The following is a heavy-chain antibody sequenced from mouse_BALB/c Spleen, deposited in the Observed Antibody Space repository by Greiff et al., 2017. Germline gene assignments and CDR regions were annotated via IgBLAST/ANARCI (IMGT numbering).Heavy chain of an antibody. Sequence: EVKLMESGGGLVQPGGSRKLSCAASGFTFSSFGMHWVRQAPEKGLEWVAYISSGSSTIYYADTVKGRFTISRDNPKNTLFLQMTSLRSEDTAMYYCARIGYAMDYWGQGTSVTVSS. V-gene: IGHV5-17*02. J-gene: IGHJ4*01. CDR3: ARIGYAMDY. D-gene: IGHD2-14*01. CDR1: GFTFSSFG. CDR2: ISSGSSTI.